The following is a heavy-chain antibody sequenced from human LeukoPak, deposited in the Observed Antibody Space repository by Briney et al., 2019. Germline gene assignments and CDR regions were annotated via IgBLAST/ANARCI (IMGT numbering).Heavy chain of an antibody. V-gene: IGHV1-2*02. D-gene: IGHD2-15*01. CDR2: INPNSGGR. J-gene: IGHJ4*02. CDR3: ARDIDVQDYFDS. CDR1: GYSFTGHY. Sequence: AASVQVSCKASGYSFTGHYLHWVRQAPGQGLEWMGWINPNSGGRKYAQKFQGRVTMTKDISISTAFMELSSLTSDDTAVYYCARDIDVQDYFDSWGQGTLVTVSS.